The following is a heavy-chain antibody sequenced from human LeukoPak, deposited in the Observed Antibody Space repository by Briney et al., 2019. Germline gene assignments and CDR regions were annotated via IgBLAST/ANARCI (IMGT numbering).Heavy chain of an antibody. CDR2: ISGSGGST. D-gene: IGHD2/OR15-2a*01. Sequence: GGSLRLSCAASGFTFSSYAMSWVRQAPGKGLEWVSAISGSGGSTYYADSVKGRFTISRDNSKNTLYLQMNTLRAEDTAVYYCAKNRGNWYYCDYWGQGTQVTVSS. V-gene: IGHV3-23*01. J-gene: IGHJ4*02. CDR1: GFTFSSYA. CDR3: AKNRGNWYYCDY.